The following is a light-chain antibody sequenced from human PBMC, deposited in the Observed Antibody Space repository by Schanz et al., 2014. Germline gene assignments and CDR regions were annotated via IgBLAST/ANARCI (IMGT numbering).Light chain of an antibody. J-gene: IGLJ3*02. Sequence: QSVLTQPPSVSGAPGQRVTISCTGSSSNIGAGYDVHWYQQLPGTAPKLLIYGNSNRPSGGPGRFSGSRSGTSASLAITGLQAEDEADYYCAVWSDSLQSWVFGGGTKLTVL. CDR2: GNS. CDR1: SSNIGAGYD. CDR3: AVWSDSLQSWV. V-gene: IGLV1-40*01.